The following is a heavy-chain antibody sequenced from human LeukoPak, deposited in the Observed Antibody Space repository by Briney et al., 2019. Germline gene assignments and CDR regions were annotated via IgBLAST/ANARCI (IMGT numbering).Heavy chain of an antibody. Sequence: SQTLSLTCAVSGGSISSGGYSWSWIRQPPGKGLEWIGYIYHSGSTYYNPSLKSRVTISVDTSKNQFSLKLSSVTAADTAVYYCARGLATMDVIGAFDIWGQGTMVTVSS. J-gene: IGHJ3*02. CDR2: IYHSGST. CDR3: ARGLATMDVIGAFDI. CDR1: GGSISSGGYS. D-gene: IGHD5-12*01. V-gene: IGHV4-30-2*01.